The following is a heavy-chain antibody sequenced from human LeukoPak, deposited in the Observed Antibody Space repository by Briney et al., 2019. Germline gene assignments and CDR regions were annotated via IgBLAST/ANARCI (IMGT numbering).Heavy chain of an antibody. CDR3: AKSPYRFNALDI. CDR2: ISGSGGYT. D-gene: IGHD2-21*01. CDR1: GFTFSTSA. V-gene: IGHV3-23*01. J-gene: IGHJ3*02. Sequence: GGSLRLSCAASGFTFSTSAMTWVRQAPGKGLEWVSLISGSGGYTLYADSVKGRFTMSRDNSKNTVYLQMNSLRVEDTALYYCAKSPYRFNALDIWGQGTIVTVSS.